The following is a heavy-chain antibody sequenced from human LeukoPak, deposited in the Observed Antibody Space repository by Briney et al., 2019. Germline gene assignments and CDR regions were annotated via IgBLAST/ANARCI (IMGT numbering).Heavy chain of an antibody. J-gene: IGHJ6*03. CDR3: ERLYSGSYQDV. CDR2: IYPGDSDT. D-gene: IGHD5-12*01. CDR1: GYNFINYW. V-gene: IGHV5-51*01. Sequence: GESLKISCKASGYNFINYWIGWVRQMPGKGLEWMGIIYPGDSDTRYSPSLQGQVTISADNSISTAFLQWGSLKASDTAMYYCERLYSGSYQDVWRRGTTVSVSS.